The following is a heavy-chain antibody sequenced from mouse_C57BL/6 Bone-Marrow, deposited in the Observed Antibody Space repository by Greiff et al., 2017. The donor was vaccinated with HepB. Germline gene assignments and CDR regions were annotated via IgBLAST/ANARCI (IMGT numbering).Heavy chain of an antibody. Sequence: DVKLVESGGDLVKPGGSLKLSCAASGFTFSSYGMSWVRQTPDKRLEWVATISSGGSYTYYPDSVKGRFTISRDNAKNTLYLQMSSLKSEDTAMYYCARRQLRLPLFAYWGQGTLVTVSA. CDR2: ISSGGSYT. D-gene: IGHD3-2*02. CDR3: ARRQLRLPLFAY. J-gene: IGHJ3*01. V-gene: IGHV5-6*02. CDR1: GFTFSSYG.